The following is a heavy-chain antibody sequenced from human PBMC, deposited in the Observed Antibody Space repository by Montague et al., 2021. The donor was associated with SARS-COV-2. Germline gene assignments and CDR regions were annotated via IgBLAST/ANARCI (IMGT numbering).Heavy chain of an antibody. J-gene: IGHJ5*02. CDR1: GGSISGYY. CDR2: TYYSGST. CDR3: ARHLPYSGSYNWFDP. V-gene: IGHV4-59*08. D-gene: IGHD1-26*01. Sequence: SETLSLTCTVSGGSISGYYGSWIRQSPGKGLEWIGYTYYSGSTTYNPSLKNRVSISVDSAKRQFSLKLSAVTAADSAVYYCARHLPYSGSYNWFDPWGQGTLVTVSS.